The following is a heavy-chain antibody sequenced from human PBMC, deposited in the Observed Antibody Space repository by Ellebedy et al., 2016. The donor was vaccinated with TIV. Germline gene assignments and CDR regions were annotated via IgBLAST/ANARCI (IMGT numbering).Heavy chain of an antibody. CDR3: ARDGGSGTPFDY. Sequence: PGGSLRLSCEASGFSFSSYWMHWVRHGTGLLWVPRITTDVTNTAYADSVKARFTLSRDNARNTVYLQMHSLTADDAAVYVCARDGGSGTPFDYWGQGTLVTVSS. V-gene: IGHV3-74*01. CDR1: GFSFSSYW. D-gene: IGHD3-10*01. CDR2: ITTDVTNT. J-gene: IGHJ4*02.